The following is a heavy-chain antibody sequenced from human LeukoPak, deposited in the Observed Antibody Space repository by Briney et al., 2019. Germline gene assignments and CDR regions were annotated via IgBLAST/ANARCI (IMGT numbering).Heavy chain of an antibody. D-gene: IGHD5-12*01. Sequence: SETLSLTRTLSRHSISSYYLSAIRQPAGKGLEWIGRMYIGGSTSYNPSLKSQVTMSVDTSKNQFSLNLSSVTAADMGVDYCARCLRSNWFDPWGQGTLVTVSS. V-gene: IGHV4-4*07. J-gene: IGHJ5*02. CDR3: ARCLRSNWFDP. CDR1: RHSISSYY. CDR2: MYIGGST.